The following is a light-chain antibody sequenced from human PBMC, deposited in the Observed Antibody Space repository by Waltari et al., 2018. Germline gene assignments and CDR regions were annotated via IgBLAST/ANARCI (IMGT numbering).Light chain of an antibody. V-gene: IGKV3-20*01. CDR3: QKYSSSPLT. Sequence: VILTQSPATLSLSPGERAPLPCRASQSVSSYLAWYQQKPGQAPRLLIYGASSRATGIPDRFSGSGSGTEFTLTISSLEPEDFAVYYCQKYSSSPLTFGGGTKVEIK. J-gene: IGKJ4*01. CDR2: GAS. CDR1: QSVSSY.